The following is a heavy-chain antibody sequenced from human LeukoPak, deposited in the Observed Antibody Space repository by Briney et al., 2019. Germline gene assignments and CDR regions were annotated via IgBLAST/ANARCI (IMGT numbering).Heavy chain of an antibody. J-gene: IGHJ4*02. CDR1: GGTFSSYA. CDR3: ARGDYDILTGYYTHFDY. CDR2: INPNSGGT. V-gene: IGHV1-2*02. Sequence: ASVKVSCKASGGTFSSYAISWVRQAPGQGLEWMGWINPNSGGTNYAQKFQGRVTMTRDTSISTAYMELSRLRSDDTAVYYCARGDYDILTGYYTHFDYWGQGTLVTVSS. D-gene: IGHD3-9*01.